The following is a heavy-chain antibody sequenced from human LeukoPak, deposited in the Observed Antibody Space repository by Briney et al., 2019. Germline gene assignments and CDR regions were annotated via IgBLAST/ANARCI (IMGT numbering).Heavy chain of an antibody. CDR1: GGSFSGYY. CDR2: INHSGST. V-gene: IGHV4-34*01. CDR3: ARVGRRGYRVNNWFDP. Sequence: SSETLSLTCAVYGGSFSGYYWSWIRQPPGKGLEWIGEINHSGSTNYNPSLKSRVTISVDTSKNQFSLKLRSVTAADTAVYYCARVGRRGYRVNNWFDPWGQGTLVTVSS. J-gene: IGHJ5*02. D-gene: IGHD5-18*01.